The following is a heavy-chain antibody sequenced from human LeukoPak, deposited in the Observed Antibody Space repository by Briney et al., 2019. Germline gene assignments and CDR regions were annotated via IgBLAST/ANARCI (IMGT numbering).Heavy chain of an antibody. CDR3: TKDPANYYDSSGSDAFDI. D-gene: IGHD3-22*01. J-gene: IGHJ3*02. CDR2: IWYDGSSK. Sequence: GGSLRLSCVASGFTFSSYGMHWVRQALGKGLEWVTFIWYDGSSKHYADSVKGRFTISRDNSKNTLYLQMNSLRAEDTAVYYCTKDPANYYDSSGSDAFDIWGQGTMVTVSS. CDR1: GFTFSSYG. V-gene: IGHV3-30*02.